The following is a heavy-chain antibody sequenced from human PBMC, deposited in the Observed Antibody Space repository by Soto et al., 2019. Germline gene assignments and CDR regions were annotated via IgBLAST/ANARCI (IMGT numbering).Heavy chain of an antibody. Sequence: PSETQGLACAVCGGCFRFYDLTWFRQPPGKGLEWIGEINHSGSTNYNPSLKSRVTISVDTSKNQFSLKLSSVTAADTAVYYCAVIAVAGDAFDIWGQGTMVTVSS. J-gene: IGHJ3*02. CDR3: AVIAVAGDAFDI. V-gene: IGHV4-34*01. CDR1: GGCFRFYD. CDR2: INHSGST. D-gene: IGHD6-19*01.